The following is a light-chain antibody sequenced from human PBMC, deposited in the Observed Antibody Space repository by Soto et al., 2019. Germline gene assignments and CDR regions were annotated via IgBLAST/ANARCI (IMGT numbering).Light chain of an antibody. CDR2: EVS. CDR1: SSDIGPYDY. V-gene: IGLV2-14*01. Sequence: QSALTQPASVSGSPGQSITISCSGASSDIGPYDYVSWYQHHPGRAPKLLIYEVSNRPSGVSYRFSGSKSGNTASLTISGLQAEDEGDYYCTTFGPGRIYVFGSGTKLAVL. J-gene: IGLJ1*01. CDR3: TTFGPGRIYV.